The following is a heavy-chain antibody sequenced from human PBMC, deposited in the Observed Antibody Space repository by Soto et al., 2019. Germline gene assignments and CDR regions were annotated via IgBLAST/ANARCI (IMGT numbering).Heavy chain of an antibody. CDR1: GGSISSSSYY. Sequence: SETLSLTCTVSGGSISSSSYYWGWIRQPPGKGLEWIGSIYYSGSTYDNPSLKSRVTISVDTSKNQFSLKLSSVTAADTAVYYCARHVCSGGRCYSTEYWGQGTLVTVSS. CDR2: IYYSGST. CDR3: ARHVCSGGRCYSTEY. V-gene: IGHV4-39*01. D-gene: IGHD2-15*01. J-gene: IGHJ4*02.